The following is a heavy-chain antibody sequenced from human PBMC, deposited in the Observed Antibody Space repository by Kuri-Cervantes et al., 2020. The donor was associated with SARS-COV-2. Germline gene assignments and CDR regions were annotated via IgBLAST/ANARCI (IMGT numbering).Heavy chain of an antibody. CDR3: ARWRYGMDV. J-gene: IGHJ6*02. CDR1: GGSISSGDYY. CDR2: IYYSGST. Sequence: SETLSLTCTVSGGSISSGDYYWSWIRQPPGKGLEWIGYIYYSGSTYYNPSLTSRVTISVDTSKNQFSLQLNSVTPVDTAVYYCARWRYGMDVWGQGTTVTVSS. V-gene: IGHV4-30-4*01.